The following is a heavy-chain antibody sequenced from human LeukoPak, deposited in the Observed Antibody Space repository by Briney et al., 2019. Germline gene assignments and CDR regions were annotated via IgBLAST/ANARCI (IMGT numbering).Heavy chain of an antibody. Sequence: RASVKVSCKASGYTFTSYGISWVRQAPGQGLEWMGWISVYNGNTNYAQKVQGRVTMTTDTSTTTAYMELRSLRSGDTAVYYCARAGRDGYNFDYWGQGTLVTVSS. CDR1: GYTFTSYG. J-gene: IGHJ4*02. CDR3: ARAGRDGYNFDY. V-gene: IGHV1-18*01. CDR2: ISVYNGNT. D-gene: IGHD5-24*01.